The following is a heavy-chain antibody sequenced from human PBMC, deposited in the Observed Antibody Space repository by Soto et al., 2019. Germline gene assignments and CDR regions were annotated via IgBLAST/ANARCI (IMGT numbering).Heavy chain of an antibody. D-gene: IGHD1-26*01. Sequence: SVKVSCKASGGTFSSYAISWVRQAPGQGLEWMGGIIPILGTANYAQKFQGRVTITADESTSTAYMELSSLRSEDTAVYYCAREWELGRGYYFDYWGQGTLVTSPQ. V-gene: IGHV1-69*13. CDR3: AREWELGRGYYFDY. CDR1: GGTFSSYA. CDR2: IIPILGTA. J-gene: IGHJ4*02.